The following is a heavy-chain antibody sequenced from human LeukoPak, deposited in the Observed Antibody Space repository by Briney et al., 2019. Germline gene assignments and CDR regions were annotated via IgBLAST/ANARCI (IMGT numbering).Heavy chain of an antibody. J-gene: IGHJ3*02. CDR2: ISYIGST. D-gene: IGHD1-14*01. Sequence: SETLSLTCTVSGASISGHYLTWLRQPPGKGLEWIGYISYIGSTNYNPSLKSRVTISVDTSRNQFSLKLRSVTAADTAVYYCARDQISINALDMWGQRTMVTLSS. CDR1: GASISGHY. V-gene: IGHV4-59*11. CDR3: ARDQISINALDM.